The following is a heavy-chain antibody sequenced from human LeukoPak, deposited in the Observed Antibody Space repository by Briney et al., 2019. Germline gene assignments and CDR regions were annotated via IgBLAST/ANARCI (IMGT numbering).Heavy chain of an antibody. CDR2: INPSGGST. CDR3: ARDEQQLTL. J-gene: IGHJ4*02. CDR1: GYTFTSYA. D-gene: IGHD6-13*01. V-gene: IGHV1-46*01. Sequence: ASVKVSCKASGYTFTSYAMNWVRQAPGQGLEWMGMINPSGGSTSYAQKFQGRVTMTRDMSTSTVYMELSSLRSEDTAVYYCARDEQQLTLWGQGTLVTVSS.